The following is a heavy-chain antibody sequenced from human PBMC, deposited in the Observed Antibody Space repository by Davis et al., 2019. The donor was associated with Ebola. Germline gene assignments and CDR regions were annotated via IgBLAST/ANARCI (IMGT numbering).Heavy chain of an antibody. CDR1: GGSINSYY. Sequence: SETLSLTCTVSGGSINSYYWSWIRQPPGKGLEWIGRVYYSGNTDHNPSLKSRVSTSVDTSKNQFSLKLSSVTAADTAVYYCAKSGLSFGVVKYHYGMDVWGKGTTVTVSS. V-gene: IGHV4-59*08. D-gene: IGHD3-3*01. CDR2: VYYSGNT. J-gene: IGHJ6*04. CDR3: AKSGLSFGVVKYHYGMDV.